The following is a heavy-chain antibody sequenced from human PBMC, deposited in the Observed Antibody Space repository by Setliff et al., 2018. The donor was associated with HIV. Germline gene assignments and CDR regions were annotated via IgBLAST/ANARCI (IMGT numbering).Heavy chain of an antibody. J-gene: IGHJ2*01. V-gene: IGHV4-38-2*02. Sequence: SETLSLTCSVSGYSLSSGYYWGWVRQPPGKGPEFIGSTYHTGTPYYNPSLKSRVAISVDTSNNQFFLSLTSVTAADTAVYYSARNPPRFHYISTDSSPVNSRYFDLWGRGTLVTVSS. D-gene: IGHD2-8*02. CDR1: GYSLSSGYY. CDR3: ARNPPRFHYISTDSSPVNSRYFDL. CDR2: TYHTGTP.